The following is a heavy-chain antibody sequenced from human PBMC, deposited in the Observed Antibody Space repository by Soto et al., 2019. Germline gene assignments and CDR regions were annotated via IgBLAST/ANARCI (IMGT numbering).Heavy chain of an antibody. CDR3: ARQTVAGNFDY. CDR1: GGSISSSSYY. CDR2: IYYSGSI. V-gene: IGHV4-39*01. D-gene: IGHD6-19*01. Sequence: QLQLQESGPGLVKPSETLSLTCTVSGGSISSSSYYWGWIRQPPGKGLEWIGSIYYSGSIYYNPSLKSRVTISVDTSKNQFSLKLSSVTAADTAVYYCARQTVAGNFDYWGQGTLVTVSS. J-gene: IGHJ4*02.